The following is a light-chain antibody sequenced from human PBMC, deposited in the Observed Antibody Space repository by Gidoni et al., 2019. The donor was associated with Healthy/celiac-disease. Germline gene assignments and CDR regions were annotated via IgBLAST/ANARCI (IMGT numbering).Light chain of an antibody. Sequence: AIQLTQSPSSLSASVGDRVTITCRASPSISSALAWYQQKPGKPPNLLLYDASSLESGVPSRFSGSGSGTDFTLTISSLQPEDFATYYWQQFNSYPRTFGPGTKVDIK. V-gene: IGKV1-13*02. J-gene: IGKJ3*01. CDR3: QQFNSYPRT. CDR2: DAS. CDR1: PSISSA.